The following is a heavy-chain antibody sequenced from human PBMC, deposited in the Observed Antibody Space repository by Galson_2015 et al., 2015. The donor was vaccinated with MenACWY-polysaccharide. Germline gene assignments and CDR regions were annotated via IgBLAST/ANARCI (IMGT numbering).Heavy chain of an antibody. CDR3: ARDPHCGAGCSIHDAFDV. Sequence: SLRLSFAASGFTFSSYWMHWVRHAPGERLVWVSRINTDGSSTSYADSVKGRFTVSRDNAKNTVYLQMNSLRAEDTAVYYCARDPHCGAGCSIHDAFDVWGQGTKVTVSS. CDR1: GFTFSSYW. CDR2: INTDGSST. J-gene: IGHJ3*01. D-gene: IGHD2-21*02. V-gene: IGHV3-74*01.